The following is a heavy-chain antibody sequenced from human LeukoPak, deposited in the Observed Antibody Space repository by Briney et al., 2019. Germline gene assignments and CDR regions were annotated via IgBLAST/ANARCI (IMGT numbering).Heavy chain of an antibody. V-gene: IGHV4-39*01. CDR1: GGSISSYY. CDR3: ARHILYYYDSSGPPDYFDY. Sequence: SETLSLTCTVSGGSISSYYWGWIRQPPGKGLEWIGSIYYSGSTYYNPSLKSRVTISVDTSKNQFSLKLSSVTAADTAVYYCARHILYYYDSSGPPDYFDYWGQGTLVTVSS. J-gene: IGHJ4*02. D-gene: IGHD3-22*01. CDR2: IYYSGST.